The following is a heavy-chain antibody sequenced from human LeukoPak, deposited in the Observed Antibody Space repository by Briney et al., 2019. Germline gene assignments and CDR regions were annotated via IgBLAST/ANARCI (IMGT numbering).Heavy chain of an antibody. D-gene: IGHD3-22*01. CDR2: ISGSGGST. CDR1: GFTFSSYG. Sequence: GGSLRPSCAASGFTFSSYGMSWVRQAPGKGLEWVSAISGSGGSTYYADSVKGRFTISRDNSKNTLYLQMNSLRAEDTAVYYCARDALAGYYDSSGVIGGNWFDPWGQGTLVTVSS. CDR3: ARDALAGYYDSSGVIGGNWFDP. V-gene: IGHV3-23*01. J-gene: IGHJ5*02.